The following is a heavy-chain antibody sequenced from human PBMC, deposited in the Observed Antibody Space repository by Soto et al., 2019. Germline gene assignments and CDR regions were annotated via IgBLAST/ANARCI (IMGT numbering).Heavy chain of an antibody. CDR1: GGSISSYY. CDR2: IYYSGST. Sequence: QVQLQESGPGLVKPSETLSLTCTVSGGSISSYYWSWIRQPPGKGLEWIGYIYYSGSTNYNPSLKRRVTISVDTSKNQFSLKLSSVTAADTAVYYCARVGGMYSWSYYGLDYWGQGTLVTVSS. CDR3: ARVGGMYSWSYYGLDY. D-gene: IGHD1-26*01. V-gene: IGHV4-59*01. J-gene: IGHJ4*02.